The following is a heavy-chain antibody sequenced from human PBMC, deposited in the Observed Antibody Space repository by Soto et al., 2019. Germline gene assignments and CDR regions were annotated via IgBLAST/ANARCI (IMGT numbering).Heavy chain of an antibody. D-gene: IGHD3-22*01. CDR2: VKSKPEGGAT. CDR1: GFTFRDYA. CDR3: TRDGVGGYGDS. Sequence: EVQLVESGGGLVQPGRSLSLSCSDSGFTFRDYAMTWFRQAPGKGLEWVGCVKSKPEGGATHYAASVRGRFTISRDDSRSIAYLQMNSLKTEDTAVYYCTRDGVGGYGDSWGQGTLVTVSS. J-gene: IGHJ1*01. V-gene: IGHV3-49*03.